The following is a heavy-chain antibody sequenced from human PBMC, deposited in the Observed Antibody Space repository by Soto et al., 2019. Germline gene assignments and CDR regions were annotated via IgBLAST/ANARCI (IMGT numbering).Heavy chain of an antibody. CDR2: ISVSGGST. Sequence: PGGSRRLSCAASGFTFSSYAMSWVRQAPGKGLEWVSAISVSGGSTYYADSVKGRFTISRDNSKNTLYLQMNSLRAEDTAVYSCAKDPEYSSSGWFDPSGQGTLVTVSS. J-gene: IGHJ5*02. D-gene: IGHD6-6*01. CDR1: GFTFSSYA. V-gene: IGHV3-23*01. CDR3: AKDPEYSSSGWFDP.